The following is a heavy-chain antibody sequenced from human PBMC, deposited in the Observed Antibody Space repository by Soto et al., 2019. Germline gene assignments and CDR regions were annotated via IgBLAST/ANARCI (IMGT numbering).Heavy chain of an antibody. CDR1: GGSISSYC. J-gene: IGHJ6*02. Sequence: QVQLQESGPGLVKPWETLSLTCTVSGGSISSYCWSWIRQPPGKGLEWIGYVCDSGSTRYNPSLKSRVTISVDTSKNQFSLRLTSVTAADTAGYHCARDRGNPSRGFYGMDVWGQGTTVTVSS. CDR2: VCDSGST. D-gene: IGHD3-10*01. V-gene: IGHV4-59*01. CDR3: ARDRGNPSRGFYGMDV.